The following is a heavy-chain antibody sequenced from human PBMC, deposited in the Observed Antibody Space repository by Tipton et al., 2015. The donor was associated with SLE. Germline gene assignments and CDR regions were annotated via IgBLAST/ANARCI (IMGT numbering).Heavy chain of an antibody. CDR3: AKGEAGFRTYYYDMDV. CDR1: GFTFSNAW. J-gene: IGHJ6*02. D-gene: IGHD3/OR15-3a*01. V-gene: IGHV3-30*18. Sequence: SLRLSCAASGFTFSNAWMSWVRQAPGKGLEWVAVISYDGSDKYYGDSVKGRFTISRDTSKNTLYLQMNSLRAEDTAVYYCAKGEAGFRTYYYDMDVWGRGTTVTVSS. CDR2: ISYDGSDK.